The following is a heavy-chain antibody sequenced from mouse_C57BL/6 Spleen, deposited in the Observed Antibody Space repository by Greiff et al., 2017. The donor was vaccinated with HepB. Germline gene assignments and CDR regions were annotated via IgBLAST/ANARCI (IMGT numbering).Heavy chain of an antibody. CDR1: GYSITSGYY. Sequence: EVKLQESGPGLVKPSQSLSLTCSVTGYSITSGYYWNWIRQFPGNKLEWMGYISYDGSNNYNPSLKNRISITRDTSKNQFFLKLNSVTTEDTATYYCAEGLYGSRGYFDVWGTRTTVTVSS. CDR3: AEGLYGSRGYFDV. V-gene: IGHV3-6*01. D-gene: IGHD1-1*01. CDR2: ISYDGSN. J-gene: IGHJ1*03.